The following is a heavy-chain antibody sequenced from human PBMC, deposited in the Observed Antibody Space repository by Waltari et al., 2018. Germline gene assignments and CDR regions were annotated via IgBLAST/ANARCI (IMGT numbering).Heavy chain of an antibody. CDR3: ARSPDQPDSLDYYMDV. CDR1: GFSFSIYA. CDR2: ISSNWVST. Sequence: EVQLVESGGGLVQPGGSLRLSCAASGFSFSIYAMHWVRQAPGKGLEYGSAISSNWVSTYYANSMKGRLSISRDNSKNTLYLQMGSLRAEDMAVYYCARSPDQPDSLDYYMDVWGKGTTVTVSS. J-gene: IGHJ6*03. V-gene: IGHV3-64*01. D-gene: IGHD2-21*01.